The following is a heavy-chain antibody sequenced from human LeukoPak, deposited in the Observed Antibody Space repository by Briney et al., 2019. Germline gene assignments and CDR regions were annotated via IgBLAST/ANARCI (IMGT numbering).Heavy chain of an antibody. Sequence: ASVKVSCKASGYTFTSYGISWVRQAPGQGLEWMGWISAYNGNTNYAQKLQGRVTMTTDTSTSTAYMELRSLRSDDTAVYYCARGITMVRGVITTTFDYWGQGTLVTVSS. CDR2: ISAYNGNT. CDR1: GYTFTSYG. CDR3: ARGITMVRGVITTTFDY. V-gene: IGHV1-18*01. D-gene: IGHD3-10*01. J-gene: IGHJ4*02.